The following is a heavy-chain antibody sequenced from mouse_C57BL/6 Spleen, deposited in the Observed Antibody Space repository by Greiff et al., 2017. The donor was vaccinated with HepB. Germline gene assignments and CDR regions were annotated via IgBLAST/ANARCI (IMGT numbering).Heavy chain of an antibody. D-gene: IGHD2-1*01. CDR2: ISSGGDYI. V-gene: IGHV5-9-1*02. CDR1: GFTFSSYA. Sequence: DVQLVESGEGLVKPGGSLKLSCAASGFTFSSYAMSWVRQTPEKRLEWVAYISSGGDYIYYADTVKGRFTISRDNARNTLYLQMSSLKSEDTAMYYCTRGPNYYGNYDYWGQGTTLTVSS. CDR3: TRGPNYYGNYDY. J-gene: IGHJ2*01.